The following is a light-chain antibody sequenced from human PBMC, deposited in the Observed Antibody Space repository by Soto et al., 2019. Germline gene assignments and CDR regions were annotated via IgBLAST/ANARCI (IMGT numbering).Light chain of an antibody. CDR1: SSDIGGYNY. Sequence: QSALTQPAFVSGSPGQSITFSCTGASSDIGGYNYVSWYQQHPGKAPKLMIYEVSNRPSGVSNRFSGSKSGNTASLTISGLQAEDEADYYCSSYTSSSTLLFGGGTKLTVL. CDR2: EVS. J-gene: IGLJ2*01. CDR3: SSYTSSSTLL. V-gene: IGLV2-14*01.